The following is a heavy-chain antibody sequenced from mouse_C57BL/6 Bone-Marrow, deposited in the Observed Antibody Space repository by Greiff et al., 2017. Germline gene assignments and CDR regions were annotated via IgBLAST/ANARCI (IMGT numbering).Heavy chain of an antibody. CDR2: INPSNGGT. D-gene: IGHD2-5*01. Sequence: VQLQQPGTELVKPGASVKLSCKASGYTFTSYWMHWVKQRPGQGLEWIGNINPSNGGTNYNEKFKSKATLTVDKSSSTAYMQLSSLTSEDAAVYYGARSGYSNYDFDYWGQGTTLTVSS. V-gene: IGHV1-53*01. CDR3: ARSGYSNYDFDY. J-gene: IGHJ2*01. CDR1: GYTFTSYW.